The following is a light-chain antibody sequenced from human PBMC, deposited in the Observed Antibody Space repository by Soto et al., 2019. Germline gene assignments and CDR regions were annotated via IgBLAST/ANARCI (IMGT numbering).Light chain of an antibody. CDR2: AAS. CDR3: QQSYTSPAFT. Sequence: DIQMTQSPSSLSASIGDRVSITCRASLSIGNFLNWYQQKPGKVPKLLIYAASNLHSGVPSRFSGSGSGTEFTLTISSLQLEDFAAYYCQQSYTSPAFTFGPGTRVNAK. J-gene: IGKJ3*01. V-gene: IGKV1-39*01. CDR1: LSIGNF.